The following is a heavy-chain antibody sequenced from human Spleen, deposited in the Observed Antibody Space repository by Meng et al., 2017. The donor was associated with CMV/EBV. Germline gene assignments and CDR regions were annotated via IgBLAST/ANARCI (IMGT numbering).Heavy chain of an antibody. D-gene: IGHD2-15*01. V-gene: IGHV1-69*05. J-gene: IGHJ4*02. CDR3: ASLRIPGHYFDY. Sequence: FPSYALAWLRRAPGQGLEWMGWVIPVLGTTKSAQNFQGRVTISTDKSADTPFTDTAYMDLTDLRSEDTAVYYCASLRIPGHYFDYWGQGTLVTVSS. CDR2: VIPVLGTT. CDR1: FPSYA.